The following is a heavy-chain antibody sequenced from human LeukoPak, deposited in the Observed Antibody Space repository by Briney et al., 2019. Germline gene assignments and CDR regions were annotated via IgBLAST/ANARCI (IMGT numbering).Heavy chain of an antibody. D-gene: IGHD3-22*01. CDR3: ARSRSTYYYDSSGYYFDY. CDR2: IYYSGNI. V-gene: IGHV4-39*07. CDR1: GGSISSSSFY. Sequence: SETLSLTCTVSGGSISSSSFYWGWIRQPPGKGLEWIGSIYYSGNIYYNPSLKSRVTISVDTSKNQFSLKLSSVTAADTAVYYCARSRSTYYYDSSGYYFDYWGQGTLVTVSS. J-gene: IGHJ4*02.